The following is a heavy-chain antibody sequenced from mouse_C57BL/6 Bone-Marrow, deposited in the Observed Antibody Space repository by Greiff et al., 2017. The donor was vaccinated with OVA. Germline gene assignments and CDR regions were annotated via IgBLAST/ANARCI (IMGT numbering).Heavy chain of an antibody. J-gene: IGHJ2*01. CDR2: INPNNGGT. V-gene: IGHV1-26*01. CDR3: AQPDYFDY. CDR1: GYTFTDYY. Sequence: EVKLQQSGPELVKPGASVKISCKASGYTFTDYYMNWVKQSHGKSLEWIGDINPNNGGTSYNQKFKGKATLTVDKSSSTAYMELRSLTSEDSAVYYCAQPDYFDYWGQGTTLTVSS.